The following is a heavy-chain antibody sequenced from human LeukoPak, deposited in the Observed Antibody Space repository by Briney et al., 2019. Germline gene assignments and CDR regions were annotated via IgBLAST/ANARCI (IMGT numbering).Heavy chain of an antibody. V-gene: IGHV1-46*01. CDR3: ARAASSSWITEYFQH. CDR1: GYTFTSYY. CDR2: INPSGGST. D-gene: IGHD6-13*01. J-gene: IGHJ1*01. Sequence: GASVKVSCKASGYTFTSYYMHWVRQAPGQGLEWMGIINPSGGSTSYAQKFQGRVTMTRDTSTSTVYMELSSLRSEDTAAYYCARAASSSWITEYFQHWGQGTLVTVSS.